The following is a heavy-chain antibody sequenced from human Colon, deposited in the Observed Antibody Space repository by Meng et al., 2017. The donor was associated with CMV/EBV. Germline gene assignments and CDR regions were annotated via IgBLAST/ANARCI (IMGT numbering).Heavy chain of an antibody. CDR3: AKGADFHDFWSGFAY. V-gene: IGHV3-23*01. CDR1: GFTFNDFD. CDR2: ISGSGVTT. D-gene: IGHD3-3*01. Sequence: GESLKISCSASGFTFNDFDMTWVRQAPGKGLEWVSSISGSGVTTYYSDVVKGRFTISRDNSRNTLYLQINSLRADDTAVYYCAKGADFHDFWSGFAYWGQGAVVTV. J-gene: IGHJ4*02.